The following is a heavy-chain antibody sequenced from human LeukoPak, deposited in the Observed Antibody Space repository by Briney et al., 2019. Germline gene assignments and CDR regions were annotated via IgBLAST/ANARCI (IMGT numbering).Heavy chain of an antibody. Sequence: ASVKVSCKASGYTFTSYAMHWVRQAPGQRLEWMGWINAGNGNTKYSQEFQGRVTITRDTSASTAYMELSSLRSEDMAVYYCARSSYYYDSSGSYDYWAREPWSPSPQ. V-gene: IGHV1-3*03. CDR2: INAGNGNT. J-gene: IGHJ4*02. CDR1: GYTFTSYA. D-gene: IGHD3-22*01. CDR3: ARSSYYYDSSGSYDY.